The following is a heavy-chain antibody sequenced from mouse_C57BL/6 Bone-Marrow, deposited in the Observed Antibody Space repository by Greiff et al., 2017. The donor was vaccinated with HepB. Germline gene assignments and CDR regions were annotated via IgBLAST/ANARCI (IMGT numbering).Heavy chain of an antibody. J-gene: IGHJ1*03. Sequence: EVMLVESGGGLVQPGGSLSLSCAASGFTFTDYYMSWVRQPPGKALEWLGFIRNKANGYTTEYSASVKGRFTISRDNSQRILYLQMNALRAEDSATYYCASPHYYGSYWYFDVWGTGTTVTVSS. CDR2: IRNKANGYTT. D-gene: IGHD1-1*01. V-gene: IGHV7-3*01. CDR3: ASPHYYGSYWYFDV. CDR1: GFTFTDYY.